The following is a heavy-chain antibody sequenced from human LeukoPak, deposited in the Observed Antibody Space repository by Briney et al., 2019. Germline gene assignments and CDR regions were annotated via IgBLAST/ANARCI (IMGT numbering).Heavy chain of an antibody. CDR1: GGTFSSYA. D-gene: IGHD3-9*01. CDR3: ARAHYDILTGYYPFDY. Sequence: SVKVSCKASGGTFSSYAISWVRQAPGQGLEWMGGIIPIFGTANYAQKFQGRVTITADKSTSTAYMKLSSLRSEDTAVYYCARAHYDILTGYYPFDYWGQGTLVTVSS. J-gene: IGHJ4*02. CDR2: IIPIFGTA. V-gene: IGHV1-69*06.